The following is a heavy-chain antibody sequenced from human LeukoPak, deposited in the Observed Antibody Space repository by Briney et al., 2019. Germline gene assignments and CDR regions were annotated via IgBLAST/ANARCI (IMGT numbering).Heavy chain of an antibody. CDR1: GGSFSGYY. V-gene: IGHV3-23*01. Sequence: PSETLSLTCAVYGGSFSGYYWSWIRQPPGKGLEWVSAISDSGSTRNYADSVKGRFTISRDNSRDTLYLQMHSLRVEDTALYYCAKTGGQGGWLAFILGGQGTLVTVSS. D-gene: IGHD2-15*01. CDR3: AKTGGQGGWLAFIL. J-gene: IGHJ4*02. CDR2: ISDSGSTR.